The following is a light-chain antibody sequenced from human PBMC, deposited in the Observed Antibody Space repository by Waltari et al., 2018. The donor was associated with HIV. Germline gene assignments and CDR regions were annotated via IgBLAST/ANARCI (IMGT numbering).Light chain of an antibody. Sequence: QSALTQPRSVSGSPGQSVTISCTGTSSDVGGYNYVSWYQQHPGKAPKLMIYDVNKRPSGVPVRFSGSKSGNPASLTISGLQAEDEADYYCCSYGGSFFYVFGTGTKVTVL. J-gene: IGLJ1*01. CDR2: DVN. V-gene: IGLV2-11*01. CDR3: CSYGGSFFYV. CDR1: SSDVGGYNY.